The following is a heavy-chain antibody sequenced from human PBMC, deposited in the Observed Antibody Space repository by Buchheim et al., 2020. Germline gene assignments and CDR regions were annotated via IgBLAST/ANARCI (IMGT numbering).Heavy chain of an antibody. V-gene: IGHV3-7*01. D-gene: IGHD3-10*01. CDR3: ARGVVRDLDY. CDR1: GFTFSRFW. CDR2: IDRDGSEK. J-gene: IGHJ4*02. Sequence: EVQLVESGGGLVQPGGSLRLSCVASGFTFSRFWMSWVRQAPGKGLEWVANIDRDGSEKSSVDSVEGRFTISRDNARKSLFLQMSSLRVEDTAVYYCARGVVRDLDYWGQGTL.